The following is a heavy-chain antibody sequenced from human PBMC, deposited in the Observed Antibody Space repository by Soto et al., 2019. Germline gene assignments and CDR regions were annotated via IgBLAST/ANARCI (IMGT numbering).Heavy chain of an antibody. CDR3: VRGIDSSFDY. Sequence: SQTLSLTFAISGDTVSSNRAAWSRISQSPSRGLEVLGRTYDRSKWKNDYALSVNSRITINPDTSKNQFSMQLNSVTPEDTAVYYCVRGIDSSFDYWSQGTLVTVSS. D-gene: IGHD6-13*01. V-gene: IGHV6-1*01. CDR2: TYDRSKWKN. J-gene: IGHJ4*02. CDR1: GDTVSSNRAA.